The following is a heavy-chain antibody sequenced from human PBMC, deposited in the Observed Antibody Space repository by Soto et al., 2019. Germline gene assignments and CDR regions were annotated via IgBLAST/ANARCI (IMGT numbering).Heavy chain of an antibody. Sequence: GGSLRLSCADSGFTFSSYWISWVRQAPGKGLEWVANVKYDGSQTYYVGSVKVRFTISRDNAKNSLYLQMNSLRAEDRAVYCCTRDFQGPLDYGMDVWGQGTTVTVSS. J-gene: IGHJ6*02. CDR1: GFTFSSYW. CDR2: VKYDGSQT. D-gene: IGHD1-1*01. CDR3: TRDFQGPLDYGMDV. V-gene: IGHV3-7*01.